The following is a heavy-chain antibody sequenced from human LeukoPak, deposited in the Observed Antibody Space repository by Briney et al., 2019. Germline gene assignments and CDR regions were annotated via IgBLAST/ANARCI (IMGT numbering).Heavy chain of an antibody. D-gene: IGHD6-19*01. Sequence: PGGSLRLSCAASGLTLSSYAMSWVRQAPGKGREGVSAISGSGGSTYYADSVKGRFTISRDNSKNTLHLQMNSLRAGDTAVYYCAKGTAVAGPLDYWGQGTLVTVSS. CDR3: AKGTAVAGPLDY. CDR2: ISGSGGST. V-gene: IGHV3-23*01. J-gene: IGHJ4*02. CDR1: GLTLSSYA.